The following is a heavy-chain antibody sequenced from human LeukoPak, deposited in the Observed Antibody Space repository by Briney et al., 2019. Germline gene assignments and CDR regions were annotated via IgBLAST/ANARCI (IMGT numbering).Heavy chain of an antibody. CDR2: IYYSWST. CDR1: GGSISNYY. D-gene: IGHD2-2*01. Sequence: SETLSLTCTVSGGSISNYYWSWIRQPPGKGLEWVGDIYYSWSTNYNPSLKSRVTISVDTSKNQFSLKLSSVTAADTAVYYCASSTPQLPGFAYWGQGTLVTVSS. J-gene: IGHJ4*02. V-gene: IGHV4-59*01. CDR3: ASSTPQLPGFAY.